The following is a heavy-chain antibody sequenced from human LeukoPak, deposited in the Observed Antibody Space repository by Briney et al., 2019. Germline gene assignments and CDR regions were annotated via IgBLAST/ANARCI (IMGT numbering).Heavy chain of an antibody. CDR3: ARDAGGTMVRGVIITGENWFDP. V-gene: IGHV1-2*02. J-gene: IGHJ5*02. CDR2: INPNSGGT. CDR1: GYTFTGYC. D-gene: IGHD3-10*01. Sequence: ASVKVSCKASGYTFTGYCMHWVRQAPGQGLEWMGWINPNSGGTNYAQKFQGRVTMTRDTSISTAYMELSRLRSDDTAVYYCARDAGGTMVRGVIITGENWFDPWGQGTLVTVSS.